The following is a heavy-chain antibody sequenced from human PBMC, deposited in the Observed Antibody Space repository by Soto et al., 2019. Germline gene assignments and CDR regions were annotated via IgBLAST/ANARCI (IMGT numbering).Heavy chain of an antibody. CDR3: AKRGTTVTTSLWY. CDR1: GFTVSNTY. Sequence: EVQLVESGGGLVQPGGSLRLSCAASGFTVSNTYMCWVRQAPGKGLEWVSLIYSGGVTHYADSVRGRFTISRDNSRNTLYLQMNSLRADDTAVYYCAKRGTTVTTSLWYWGQGTLVTVSS. CDR2: IYSGGVT. V-gene: IGHV3-66*01. J-gene: IGHJ4*02. D-gene: IGHD4-17*01.